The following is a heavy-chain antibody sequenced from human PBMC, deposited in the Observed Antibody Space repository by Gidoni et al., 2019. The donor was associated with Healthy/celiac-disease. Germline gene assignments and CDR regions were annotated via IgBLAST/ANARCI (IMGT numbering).Heavy chain of an antibody. Sequence: QVQLVESGGVVVQPGRSLRLSGAASGFTFIRDVLPWVRQAPGKGLEWVAVIWYDGSNKYYADSVKGRFTISRDNSKNTLYLQMNSLRAEDTAVYYCARDLTTTDPNGVYYYYYGMDVWGQGTTVTVSS. CDR1: GFTFIRDV. CDR3: ARDLTTTDPNGVYYYYYGMDV. CDR2: IWYDGSNK. D-gene: IGHD3-22*01. J-gene: IGHJ6*02. V-gene: IGHV3-33*01.